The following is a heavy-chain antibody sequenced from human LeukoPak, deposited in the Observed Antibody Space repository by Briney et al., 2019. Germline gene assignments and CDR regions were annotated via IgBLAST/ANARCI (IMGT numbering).Heavy chain of an antibody. CDR2: INHSGST. J-gene: IGHJ4*02. CDR1: GGSFSGYY. D-gene: IGHD6-13*01. CDR3: ASTGSSSWSYYFDY. V-gene: IGHV4-34*01. Sequence: SSETLSLTCAVYGGSFSGYYWSWIRQPPGKGLEWIGEINHSGSTNYNPSLKSRVTISVDTPKNQFSLKLSSVTAADTAVYYCASTGSSSWSYYFDYWGQGTLVTVSS.